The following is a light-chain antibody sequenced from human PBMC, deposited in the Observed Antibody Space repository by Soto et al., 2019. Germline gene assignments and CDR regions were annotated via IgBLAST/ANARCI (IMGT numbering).Light chain of an antibody. J-gene: IGKJ4*01. CDR2: GAA. V-gene: IGKV3-20*01. Sequence: ELVLTQSPGTLSLSPGERATLSCRASQRISSSYLAWYQQKPGQAPRLLISGAARRATGIPDRFSGGVSGTDFTLTISRLEPEDFAFYYCQQYGSATLTFGGGTKVEVK. CDR1: QRISSSY. CDR3: QQYGSATLT.